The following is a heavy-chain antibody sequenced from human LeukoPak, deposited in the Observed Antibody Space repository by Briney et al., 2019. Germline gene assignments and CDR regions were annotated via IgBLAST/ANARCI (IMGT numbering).Heavy chain of an antibody. D-gene: IGHD2-21*02. CDR1: GGSISSYY. V-gene: IGHV4-59*01. Sequence: TSETLSLTCTVSGGSISSYYWSWIRQPPGKGLEWIGYIHYSGSTNYNPSLKSRVTISVDTSKNQFSLKLSSVTAADTAVYYCARVYCGGDCYLAGAFDIWGQGTMVTVSS. J-gene: IGHJ3*02. CDR2: IHYSGST. CDR3: ARVYCGGDCYLAGAFDI.